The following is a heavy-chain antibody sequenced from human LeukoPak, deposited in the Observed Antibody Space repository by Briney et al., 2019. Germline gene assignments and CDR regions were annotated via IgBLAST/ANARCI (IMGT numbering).Heavy chain of an antibody. CDR1: GGSFSGYY. CDR2: INHSGST. J-gene: IGHJ6*02. Sequence: SETLSLTRAVYGGSFSGYYWSWIRQPPGKGLEWIGEINHSGSTNYNPSLKSRVTISVDTSKNQFSLKLSSVTAADTAVYYCARGPITMVRGVNPDYYYYGMDVWGQGTTVTVSS. V-gene: IGHV4-34*01. CDR3: ARGPITMVRGVNPDYYYYGMDV. D-gene: IGHD3-10*01.